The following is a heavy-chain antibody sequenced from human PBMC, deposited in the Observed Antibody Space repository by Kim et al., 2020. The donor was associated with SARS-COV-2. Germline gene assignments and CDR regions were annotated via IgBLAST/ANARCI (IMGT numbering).Heavy chain of an antibody. CDR3: ARQQYCSSTSCYKQNWFDP. CDR1: GGSISSSSYY. D-gene: IGHD2-2*02. V-gene: IGHV4-39*01. Sequence: SETLSLTCTVSGGSISSSSYYWGWIRQPPGKGLEWIGSIYYSGSTYYNPSLKSRVTISVDTSKNQFSLKLSSVTAADTALYYCARQQYCSSTSCYKQNWFDPWGQGTLVTVSS. J-gene: IGHJ5*02. CDR2: IYYSGST.